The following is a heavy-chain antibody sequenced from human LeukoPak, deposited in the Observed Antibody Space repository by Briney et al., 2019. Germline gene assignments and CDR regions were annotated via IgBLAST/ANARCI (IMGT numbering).Heavy chain of an antibody. CDR2: IYHTGST. CDR1: GASISSDSNY. V-gene: IGHV4-39*07. J-gene: IGHJ5*01. D-gene: IGHD3-3*02. CDR3: ARDISISWFYS. Sequence: PSETLSLTCTVSGASISSDSNYWAWVRQPPGKGLQWIGSIYHTGSTFYNPSLKSRVSISIDSSKNQFSLKLSSVPVADTALYYCARDISISWFYSWGQGALVSVSS.